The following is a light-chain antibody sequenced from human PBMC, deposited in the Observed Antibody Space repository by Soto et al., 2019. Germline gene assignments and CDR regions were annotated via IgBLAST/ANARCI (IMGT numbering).Light chain of an antibody. CDR3: QQYYTTPLT. V-gene: IGKV4-1*01. Sequence: DIVVTQSPDSLAMSLGERATINCKSSQSLLYSSNNRNYLAWYQQKPGQPPKLLIYWASTRESGVPDRFSGSESVTDFTLTISSLQAEDVAVYYCQQYYTTPLTFGGGTKLEL. CDR1: QSLLYSSNNRNY. J-gene: IGKJ4*01. CDR2: WAS.